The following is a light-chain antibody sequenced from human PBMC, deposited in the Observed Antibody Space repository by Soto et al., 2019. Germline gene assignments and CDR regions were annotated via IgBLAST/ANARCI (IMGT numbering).Light chain of an antibody. CDR2: AAS. V-gene: IGKV1-39*01. CDR1: QRISNY. J-gene: IGKJ2*01. Sequence: DIQMTQSPSSLSASVGDRVTITCRASQRISNYLNWYQHKPGQAPRLLIYAASSLQSGVPSRFSGSGYRTDFTLNISSLQPEDFATYSFQQSYSTLDYTFGQGNKVEIK. CDR3: QQSYSTLDYT.